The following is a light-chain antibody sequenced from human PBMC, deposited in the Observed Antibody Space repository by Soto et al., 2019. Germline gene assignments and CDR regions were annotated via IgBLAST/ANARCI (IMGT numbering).Light chain of an antibody. J-gene: IGKJ4*01. CDR1: QTVTNTY. CDR3: QQYGTLPPT. Sequence: EIVLTQSPGTLSLSPGERATLSCRASQTVTNTYLAWYQQKSGQAPNFLIYGASNRATGIPDRFSGSGSGTDFTLTISRLEPEAFAVYYCQQYGTLPPTFGGGTKVEI. CDR2: GAS. V-gene: IGKV3-20*01.